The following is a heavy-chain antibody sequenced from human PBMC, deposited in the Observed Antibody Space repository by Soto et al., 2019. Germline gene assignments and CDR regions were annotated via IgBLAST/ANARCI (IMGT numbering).Heavy chain of an antibody. J-gene: IGHJ4*02. D-gene: IGHD5-12*01. CDR1: GASISSNGYY. V-gene: IGHV4-39*02. CDR3: AAGPAWFRLVGGV. CDR2: IFYSGTT. Sequence: SETLSLTCTVSGASISSNGYYWGWIRQPPGKGLEWIGSIFYSGTTHYNPSLRSRLSISVDTSKNVFSLKLSSLTAADTAIYYCAAGPAWFRLVGGVWGQGTLVNVSS.